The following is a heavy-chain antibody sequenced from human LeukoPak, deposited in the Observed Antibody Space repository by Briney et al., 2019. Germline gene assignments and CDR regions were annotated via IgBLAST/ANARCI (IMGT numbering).Heavy chain of an antibody. J-gene: IGHJ3*02. CDR1: GFTFSSYA. CDR2: ISGSGGST. Sequence: PGGSLRLSCAASGFTFSSYAMSWVRQAPGKGLEWVSAISGSGGSTYYADSVKGWFTISRDNSKNTLYLQMNSLRAEDTAVYYCANIPPYYYGFDAFDIWGQGTMVTVSS. V-gene: IGHV3-23*01. D-gene: IGHD3-10*01. CDR3: ANIPPYYYGFDAFDI.